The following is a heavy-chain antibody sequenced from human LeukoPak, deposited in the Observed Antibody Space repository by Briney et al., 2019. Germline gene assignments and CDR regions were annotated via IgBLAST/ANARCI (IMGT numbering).Heavy chain of an antibody. CDR3: ARYVWGSYPTFEDY. CDR2: TSYSGST. Sequence: SETLSLTCTVSGGSISIYYWSWIRQPPGKGLECIGYTSYSGSTNYNPSLKSIVTISVDTSKNQFSLKLSSVTAADTAVYYCARYVWGSYPTFEDYWGQGTLVTVSS. D-gene: IGHD3-16*02. J-gene: IGHJ4*02. V-gene: IGHV4-59*01. CDR1: GGSISIYY.